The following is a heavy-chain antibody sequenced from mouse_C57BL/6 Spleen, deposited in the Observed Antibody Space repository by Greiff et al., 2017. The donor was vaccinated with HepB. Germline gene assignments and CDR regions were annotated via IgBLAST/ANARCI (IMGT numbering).Heavy chain of an antibody. CDR1: GYAFTNYL. J-gene: IGHJ3*01. CDR3: AREGTYYSNPAWFAY. D-gene: IGHD2-5*01. CDR2: LNPGSGGT. Sequence: VQLQESGAELVRPGPSVKVSCKASGYAFTNYLIEWVKQRPGQGLEWIGVLNPGSGGTNYNEKFKGKATLTADKSSSTAYMQLSSLTSEDSAVYFCAREGTYYSNPAWFAYWGQGTLVTVSA. V-gene: IGHV1-54*01.